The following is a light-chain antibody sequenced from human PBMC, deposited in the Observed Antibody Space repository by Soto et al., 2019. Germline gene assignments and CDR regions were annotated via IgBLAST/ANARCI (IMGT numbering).Light chain of an antibody. CDR3: QQYNTYTWT. Sequence: EIILTQSPDTLSLSPGERATLSCRASQTVYSNYLAWCQQRPGQAPRLLIYDASTLESGVPSRFSGSGSGTEFTLTISTLQPDDFATYYCQQYNTYTWTFGQGTKVDI. CDR2: DAS. CDR1: QTVYSN. J-gene: IGKJ1*01. V-gene: IGKV3-15*01.